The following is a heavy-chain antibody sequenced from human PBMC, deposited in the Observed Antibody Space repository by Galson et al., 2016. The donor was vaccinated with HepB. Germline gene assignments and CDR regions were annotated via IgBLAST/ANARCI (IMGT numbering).Heavy chain of an antibody. J-gene: IGHJ3*02. D-gene: IGHD5-24*01. CDR1: GFTFSNYA. CDR2: ISGSGGSI. V-gene: IGHV3-23*01. CDR3: AKGGIERWLQLCGFDI. Sequence: SLRLSCAASGFTFSNYAMTWVRQAPGKGLEWVSAISGSGGSIYYADSVKGRFTISRDNSKNTLYLQMNSLRAEDTAVYYCAKGGIERWLQLCGFDIWGQGTMVTVSS.